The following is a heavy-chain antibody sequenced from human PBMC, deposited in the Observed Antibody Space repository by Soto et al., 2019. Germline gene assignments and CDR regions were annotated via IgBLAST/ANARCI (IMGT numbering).Heavy chain of an antibody. Sequence: SETLSLTCIVSNGSIITYYWTWVRQPPGKGLEWIGYVYYSGSTNYNPSLKSRVAMSVDTSKNQFSLELKSVTAADTATYYCVRDYLLTGFDTWGQGTLVTVSS. CDR2: VYYSGST. D-gene: IGHD3-9*01. CDR3: VRDYLLTGFDT. J-gene: IGHJ5*02. CDR1: NGSIITYY. V-gene: IGHV4-59*01.